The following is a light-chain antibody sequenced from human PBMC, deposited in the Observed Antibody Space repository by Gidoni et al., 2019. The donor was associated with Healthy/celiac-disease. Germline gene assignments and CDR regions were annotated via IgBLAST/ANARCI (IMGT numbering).Light chain of an antibody. V-gene: IGLV3-9*01. CDR2: RDS. CDR1: NLGSKN. J-gene: IGLJ2*01. CDR3: PVWDSSSV. Sequence: SYELTQPLSGSVALGQTARITCGGHNLGSKNVHWYQQKPGQAPVLVIYRDSTRPSGIPARFSGSNSGNTATLTISRAQAGDEADYYCPVWDSSSVFGGGTKLTVL.